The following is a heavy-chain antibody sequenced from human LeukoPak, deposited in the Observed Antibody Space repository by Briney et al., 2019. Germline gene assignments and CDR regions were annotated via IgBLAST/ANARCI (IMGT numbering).Heavy chain of an antibody. Sequence: KPSETLSLTCTVSGGSISSSSYYWGWIRQPPGKGLEWIGSIYYSGSTYYNPSLKSRITISVDTSKNQFSLKLSSGTAADTAVYYCARYGRSGYYFDYWGQGTLVTVSS. D-gene: IGHD3-3*01. CDR1: GGSISSSSYY. J-gene: IGHJ4*02. CDR3: ARYGRSGYYFDY. V-gene: IGHV4-39*07. CDR2: IYYSGST.